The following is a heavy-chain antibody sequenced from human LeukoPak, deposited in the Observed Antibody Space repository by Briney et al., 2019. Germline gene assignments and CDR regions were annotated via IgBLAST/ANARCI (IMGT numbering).Heavy chain of an antibody. CDR2: IYYSGST. V-gene: IGHV4-59*01. D-gene: IGHD2-2*01. Sequence: SETLSLTCTVSGGSISSDYWSWIRQPPGKGLEWIGYIYYSGSTNYNPSLKSRVTISVDTSKNQFSLKLSSVTAADTAVYYCARYGCSNDYWGQGTLVTVSS. CDR1: GGSISSDY. CDR3: ARYGCSNDY. J-gene: IGHJ4*02.